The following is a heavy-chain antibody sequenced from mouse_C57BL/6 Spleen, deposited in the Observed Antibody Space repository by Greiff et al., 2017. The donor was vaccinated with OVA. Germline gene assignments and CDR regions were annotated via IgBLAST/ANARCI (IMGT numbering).Heavy chain of an antibody. CDR3: VRHWRDGSSPFDV. D-gene: IGHD1-1*01. J-gene: IGHJ1*03. Sequence: EVKLVESGGGLVQPKGSLKLSCAASGFSFNTYAMNWVRQAPGKGLEWVARIRSKSNNYATYYADSVKDRFTISRDDSESMLYLQMNNLKTEDTAMYYCVRHWRDGSSPFDVWGTGTTVTVSS. CDR1: GFSFNTYA. V-gene: IGHV10-1*01. CDR2: IRSKSNNYAT.